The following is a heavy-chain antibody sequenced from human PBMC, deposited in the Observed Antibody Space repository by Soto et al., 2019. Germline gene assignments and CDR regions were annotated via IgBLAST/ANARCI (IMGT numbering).Heavy chain of an antibody. CDR2: IHYGGVT. J-gene: IGHJ6*02. D-gene: IGHD6-6*01. CDR1: GGSIITYY. CDR3: ARDRAEGSSSTPAGGMDV. Sequence: SETLSLTCSVSGGSIITYYWNWIRQPPGGGLEWIAYIHYGGVTNYSPSLRGRVSISIDRSNNEFSLKVSSVTAADTAVYYCARDRAEGSSSTPAGGMDVWGPGTTVT. V-gene: IGHV4-59*01.